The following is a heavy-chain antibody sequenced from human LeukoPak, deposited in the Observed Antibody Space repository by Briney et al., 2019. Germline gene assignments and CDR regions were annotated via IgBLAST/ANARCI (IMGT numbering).Heavy chain of an antibody. J-gene: IGHJ4*02. CDR3: ARLHYPDRGQWYYYDS. CDR2: IFSSGAT. D-gene: IGHD2-15*01. V-gene: IGHV4-59*01. CDR1: GDSMDVYY. Sequence: SETLSLTCTVVGDSMDVYYWTWLRQAPGKGLEWIGYIFSSGATNYNRSLKSRVTILIDTSKKNFSLTLKSVTAADTAIYYCARLHYPDRGQWYYYDSWGQGTLVTVSS.